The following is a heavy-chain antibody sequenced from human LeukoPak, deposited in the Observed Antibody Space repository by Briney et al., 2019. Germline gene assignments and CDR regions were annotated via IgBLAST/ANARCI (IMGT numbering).Heavy chain of an antibody. CDR1: GGSISSGGYY. V-gene: IGHV4-31*03. CDR2: IYYSGST. Sequence: SETLSLTCTVSGGSISSGGYYWSWIRQHPGKGLEWIGYIYYSGSTYHNPSLKSRVTISVDTSKNQFSLKLSSVTAADTAVYYCARVRRGSGYLDYWGQGTLVTVSS. D-gene: IGHD2-15*01. J-gene: IGHJ4*02. CDR3: ARVRRGSGYLDY.